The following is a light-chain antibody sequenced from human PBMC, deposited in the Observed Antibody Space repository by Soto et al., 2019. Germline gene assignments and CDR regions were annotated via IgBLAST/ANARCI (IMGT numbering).Light chain of an antibody. CDR3: QHGYSTPLT. Sequence: DIQMTQSPSSLSASVGDRVTITCRASQSISTYLHWYQQKPGKAPNLLIYAASTLQSGVPSRFSGSGSGTDFTRTISSLQPEDFATYVCQHGYSTPLTFGGGTKVDIK. J-gene: IGKJ4*01. CDR2: AAS. V-gene: IGKV1-39*01. CDR1: QSISTY.